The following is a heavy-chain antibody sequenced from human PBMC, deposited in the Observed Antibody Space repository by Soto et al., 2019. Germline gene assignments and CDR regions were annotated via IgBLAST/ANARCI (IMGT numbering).Heavy chain of an antibody. D-gene: IGHD3-10*01. CDR1: GFTFSSYA. J-gene: IGHJ4*02. CDR3: ARPPYYYGSALAY. V-gene: IGHV3-30-3*01. CDR2: ISYDGSNK. Sequence: QVQLVESGGGVVQPGRSLRLSCAASGFTFSSYAMHWVRQAPGKGLEWVAVISYDGSNKYYADSVNGRFTISRDKSKNALYLQMNSLRAEDTAVYYCARPPYYYGSALAYWGQGTLVTVSS.